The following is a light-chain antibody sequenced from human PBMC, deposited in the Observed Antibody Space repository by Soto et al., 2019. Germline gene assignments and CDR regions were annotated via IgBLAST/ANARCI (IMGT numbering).Light chain of an antibody. CDR1: QSVSSSY. J-gene: IGKJ4*01. CDR2: GAS. CDR3: QQYGSSPLT. V-gene: IGKV3-20*01. Sequence: EIVLTQSPGTLSSSPGERATLSCRASQSVSSSYLAWYQQKPGQAPRLLIYGASSRATGIPDRFSGSGSGTDFTITISRLEPGDFAVYFGQQYGSSPLTFGGGTKVEIK.